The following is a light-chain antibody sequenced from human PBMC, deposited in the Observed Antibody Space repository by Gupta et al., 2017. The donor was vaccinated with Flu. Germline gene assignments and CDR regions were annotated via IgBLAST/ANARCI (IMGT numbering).Light chain of an antibody. CDR2: DSS. J-gene: IGKJ4*01. CDR1: QSVGSY. Sequence: EIVLTQSPATLSLSPGARATLSCRASQSVGSYLDWYQQKPGQAPGFLIFDSSNRATGIPASFSFSGTGTDFTLTISSREPEDFAVYYCQQRPTWPPSLTFGGGTKLEIK. CDR3: QQRPTWPPSLT. V-gene: IGKV3-11*01.